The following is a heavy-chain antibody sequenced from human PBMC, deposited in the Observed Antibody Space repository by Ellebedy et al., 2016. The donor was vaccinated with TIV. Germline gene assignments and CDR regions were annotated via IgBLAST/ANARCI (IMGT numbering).Heavy chain of an antibody. CDR3: ARDQEDVEWLLSEPGIKLVKSAYFDY. Sequence: ASVKVSXXASGYSLLTYGMSWVRQAPGQGLEWMGSISAHTGDTHIAQKWQGRVTMFTDTSTSTAYMELRGLRYDDTAVYFCARDQEDVEWLLSEPGIKLVKSAYFDYWGQGTLVTVSS. CDR2: ISAHTGDT. D-gene: IGHD3-9*01. CDR1: GYSLLTYG. V-gene: IGHV1-18*01. J-gene: IGHJ4*02.